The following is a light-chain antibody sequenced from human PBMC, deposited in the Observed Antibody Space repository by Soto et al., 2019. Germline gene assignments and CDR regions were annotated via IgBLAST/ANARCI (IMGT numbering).Light chain of an antibody. J-gene: IGLJ2*01. CDR2: VNSDGSH. V-gene: IGLV4-69*01. CDR1: SGHSSYA. CDR3: QTWGTGIRV. Sequence: QLVLTQSPSASASLGAPVKLTCTLSSGHSSYAIAWHQQQPEKGPRYLMKVNSDGSHTKGDGIPDRFSGSSSGAERYLIISSLQSDDEADYYCQTWGTGIRVFGGGTKLTVL.